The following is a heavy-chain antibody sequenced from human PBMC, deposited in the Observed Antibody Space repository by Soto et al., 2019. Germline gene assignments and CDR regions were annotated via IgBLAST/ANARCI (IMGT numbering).Heavy chain of an antibody. J-gene: IGHJ4*02. CDR1: GFTFRSYS. D-gene: IGHD3-16*02. CDR3: ARRDIKYDYIWGSYRLVDY. V-gene: IGHV3-48*01. CDR2: ISSSSSTI. Sequence: GGSLRLSCAASGFTFRSYSMNWVRQAPGKGLEWVSYISSSSSTIYYADSVKGRFTISRDNAKNSLYLQMNSLRAEDTAVYYCARRDIKYDYIWGSYRLVDYWGQGTLVTVSS.